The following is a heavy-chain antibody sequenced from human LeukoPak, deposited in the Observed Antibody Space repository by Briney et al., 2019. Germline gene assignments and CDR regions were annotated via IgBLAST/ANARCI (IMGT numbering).Heavy chain of an antibody. D-gene: IGHD6-25*01. J-gene: IGHJ6*04. CDR1: GFTFSNAW. CDR3: TRASGHLADPQRDV. V-gene: IGHV3-15*01. Sequence: PGGSLRLSCAASGFTFSNAWMSWVRQAPGKGLEWVGRIKSKTDGGTTDYAAPVKGRFTISRDDSKNTLYLQMNSLKTEDTAVYYCTRASGHLADPQRDVWGKGTTVTVSS. CDR2: IKSKTDGGTT.